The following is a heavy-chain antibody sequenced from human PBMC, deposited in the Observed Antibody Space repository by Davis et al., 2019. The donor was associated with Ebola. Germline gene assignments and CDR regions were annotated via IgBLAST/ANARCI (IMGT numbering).Heavy chain of an antibody. CDR2: TYYNSKWYN. J-gene: IGHJ6*04. CDR3: ARGWFRAGMDV. D-gene: IGHD3-10*01. V-gene: IGHV6-1*01. Sequence: HSQTLSLTCAISGDSVSSGGWNWIRQSPSRGLEWLGRTYYNSKWYNDYAVSVKSRITINPDTSKNQFSLQLNPVIPEDTALYYCARGWFRAGMDVWGEGTTVTVSS. CDR1: GDSVSSGG.